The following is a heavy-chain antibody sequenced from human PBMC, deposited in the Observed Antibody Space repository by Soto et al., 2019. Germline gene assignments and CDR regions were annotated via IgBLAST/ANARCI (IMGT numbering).Heavy chain of an antibody. V-gene: IGHV3-21*01. CDR2: IRHPRRYI. CDR1: GCTFASYN. D-gene: IGHD3-22*01. CDR3: ARGRSAERQTAGDSYHYYPMDV. Sequence: PGGCRRRSWVSGGCTFASYNMLWVRQAPRKGPGWGAPIRHPRRYIYPADSVKGRFTLSRDNAKNSLFLEMTILRDEDPAVYYCARGRSAERQTAGDSYHYYPMDVWGQGTTVTVSS. J-gene: IGHJ6*02.